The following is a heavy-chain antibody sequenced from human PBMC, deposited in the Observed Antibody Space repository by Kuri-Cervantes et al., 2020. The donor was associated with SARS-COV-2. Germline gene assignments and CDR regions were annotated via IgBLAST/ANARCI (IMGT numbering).Heavy chain of an antibody. CDR3: ASVEGVTPDY. D-gene: IGHD5-18*01. CDR1: GISVITSE. CDR2: ISSSGNTI. J-gene: IGHJ4*02. Sequence: GESLKISCEGFGISVITSEMNWVRQAPGKGLEWVSYISSSGNTIYYADSVKGRFTISRDNTKNSLYLQINSLRAEDTAVYYFASVEGVTPDYWGQGTLVTVSS. V-gene: IGHV3-48*03.